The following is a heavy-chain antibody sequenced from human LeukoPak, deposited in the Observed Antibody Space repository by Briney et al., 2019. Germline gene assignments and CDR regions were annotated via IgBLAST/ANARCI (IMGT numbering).Heavy chain of an antibody. CDR1: GFTFSSYW. Sequence: GGSLRLSCAASGFTFSSYWMHWVCQAPGKGLVWVSRINSDGSSTSYADSVKGRFTISRDNAKNTLYLQMSCLRAEDTAVYYCARDPGQQWFDFFDYWGQGTLVTVSS. CDR3: ARDPGQQWFDFFDY. V-gene: IGHV3-74*01. CDR2: INSDGSST. D-gene: IGHD6-19*01. J-gene: IGHJ4*02.